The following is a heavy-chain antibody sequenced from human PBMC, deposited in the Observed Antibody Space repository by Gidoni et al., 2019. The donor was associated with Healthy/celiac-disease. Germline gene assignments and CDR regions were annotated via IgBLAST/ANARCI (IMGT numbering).Heavy chain of an antibody. V-gene: IGHV3-64D*08. CDR1: GFTFSSYA. Sequence: EVQLVESGGGLVQPGGSLRLSCSASGFTFSSYAMHWVRQAPGKGLEYVSAISSNGGSTYYADSVKGRFTISRDNSKNTLYLQMSSLRAEDTAVYYCVKGGKYSSSGTDYWGQGTLVTVSS. J-gene: IGHJ4*02. CDR2: ISSNGGST. CDR3: VKGGKYSSSGTDY. D-gene: IGHD6-13*01.